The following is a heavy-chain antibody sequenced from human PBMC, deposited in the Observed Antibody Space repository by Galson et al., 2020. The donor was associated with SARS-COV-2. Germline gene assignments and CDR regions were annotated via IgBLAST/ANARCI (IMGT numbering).Heavy chain of an antibody. J-gene: IGHJ5*02. Sequence: HGESPKISCQGSGYSFTSYWFGWVCQMPGPGLEWMGIIYPGDPDTRYSPSFQRQVTISADKSISTAYLQWSSLKASDTAMYYCARPSSSDFVGPQGWFDAWGQGTLVTVSS. D-gene: IGHD3-3*01. CDR2: IYPGDPDT. CDR1: GYSFTSYW. CDR3: ARPSSSDFVGPQGWFDA. V-gene: IGHV5-51*01.